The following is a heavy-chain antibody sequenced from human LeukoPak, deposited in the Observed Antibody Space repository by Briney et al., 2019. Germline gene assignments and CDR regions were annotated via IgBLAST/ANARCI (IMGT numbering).Heavy chain of an antibody. CDR3: ARVDDGMCSGGSYYFDY. Sequence: PSETLSLTCTVSGGSVSNGRFYWSWIRQPPGKGVEWIGYIYYSGSTKYNPSLKGRVTMSVYTSKNQFSLKLSSVTAADTAVYYCARVDDGMCSGGSYYFDYWGQGTLVTVSS. J-gene: IGHJ4*02. V-gene: IGHV4-61*01. CDR1: GGSVSNGRFY. CDR2: IYYSGST. D-gene: IGHD2-15*01.